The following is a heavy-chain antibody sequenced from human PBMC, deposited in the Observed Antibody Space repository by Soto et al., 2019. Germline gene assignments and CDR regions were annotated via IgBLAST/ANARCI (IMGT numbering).Heavy chain of an antibody. Sequence: QVQLVQSGGGVVQPGRSLRLSCAASEFPLRTYGMLWVRQAPGKGLEWVAAISYDGSNSYYAESVKGRFAISRDNSKNSLYLQMNSLTSADTAVYFCAKPQKLQWTTSSLHFFFHGLDVWGQGAPVTVSS. V-gene: IGHV3-30*18. J-gene: IGHJ6*02. CDR3: AKPQKLQWTTSSLHFFFHGLDV. CDR2: ISYDGSNS. D-gene: IGHD6-19*01. CDR1: EFPLRTYG.